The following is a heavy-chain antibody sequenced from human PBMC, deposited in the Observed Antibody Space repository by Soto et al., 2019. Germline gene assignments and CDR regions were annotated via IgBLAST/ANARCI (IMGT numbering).Heavy chain of an antibody. Sequence: SQTLSLTCVISGDRVSSNLASWSCIRQSPSRGLEWLGRTYYRSKWYSYYALSVKSRITINPDTTKIQFALHLSSVTAADTAVYYCARHDGHRGSLIGYWGQGTLVNGSS. J-gene: IGHJ4*02. D-gene: IGHD1-26*01. CDR2: TYYRSKWYS. V-gene: IGHV6-1*01. CDR1: GDRVSSNLAS. CDR3: ARHDGHRGSLIGY.